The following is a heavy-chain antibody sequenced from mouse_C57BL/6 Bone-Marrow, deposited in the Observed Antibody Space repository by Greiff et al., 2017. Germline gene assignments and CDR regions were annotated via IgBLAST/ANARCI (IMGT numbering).Heavy chain of an antibody. J-gene: IGHJ1*03. CDR1: GYTFTDYN. CDR2: INPNNGGT. Sequence: EVMLVESGPELVKPGASVKIPCKASGYTFTDYNMDWVKQSHGKSLEWIGDINPNNGGTIYNQKFKGKATLTVDKSSSTAYMELRSLTSEDTAVYYCARGSYDWYFDVWGTGTTVTVSS. V-gene: IGHV1-18*01. D-gene: IGHD1-1*02. CDR3: ARGSYDWYFDV.